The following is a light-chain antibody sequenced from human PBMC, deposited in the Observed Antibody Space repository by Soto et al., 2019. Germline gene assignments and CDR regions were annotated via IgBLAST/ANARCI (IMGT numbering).Light chain of an antibody. V-gene: IGKV3-15*01. CDR3: QQYNTWPPFA. CDR2: VAS. CDR1: HSVDSN. J-gene: IGKJ3*01. Sequence: IVMTQSPATLSVSPGERATLSCRASHSVDSNVAWYQQKPGQAPRLLIYVASTRATGIPARFSGSGSGTEFTLTISSLQSEDFAMYFCQQYNTWPPFAFGPGTKVDIK.